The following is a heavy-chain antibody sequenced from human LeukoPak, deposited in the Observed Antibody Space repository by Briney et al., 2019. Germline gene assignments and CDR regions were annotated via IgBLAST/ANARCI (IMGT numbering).Heavy chain of an antibody. J-gene: IGHJ4*02. Sequence: SETLSLTCTVSGGSVSSSDYYWGWIRQSPGEGLEWIGYIYYSGSTYYNPSLKSRVTISVDTSKNKFSLKLSSVTPAHTAVYYCARGDGYLDYWGQGTLVTVSS. CDR1: GGSVSSSDYY. V-gene: IGHV4-31*03. CDR3: ARGDGYLDY. D-gene: IGHD3-22*01. CDR2: IYYSGST.